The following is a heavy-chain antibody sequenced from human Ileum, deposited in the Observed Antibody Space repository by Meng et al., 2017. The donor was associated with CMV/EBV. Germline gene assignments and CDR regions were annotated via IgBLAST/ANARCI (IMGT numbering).Heavy chain of an antibody. D-gene: IGHD2-15*01. J-gene: IGHJ4*02. CDR1: GYTVNNYG. Sequence: PLVQSGADVKKPWASVKVSCKSSGYTVNNYGITWMRQAPGQGLEWLGWISCYNGNTHYAQMLQGRVTMTTDTSTTTAYMEFRSLSSDDTAVYFCARDKSDSGRECFDHWGQGTLVTVSS. CDR3: ARDKSDSGRECFDH. V-gene: IGHV1-18*01. CDR2: ISCYNGNT.